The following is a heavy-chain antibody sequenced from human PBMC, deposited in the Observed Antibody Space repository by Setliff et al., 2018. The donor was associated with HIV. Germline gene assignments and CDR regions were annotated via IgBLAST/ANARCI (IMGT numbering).Heavy chain of an antibody. D-gene: IGHD3-22*01. CDR2: INAGNGNT. J-gene: IGHJ4*02. Sequence: ASVKVSCKASGYTFTSYAMHWVRQAPGQRLEWMGWINAGNGNTKYSQKFQGRVTITRDTSASTAYMELSSLSSEDTAVYYCVRVGPWYYGRSGYLASWDYWGQGTQVTVSS. CDR1: GYTFTSYA. V-gene: IGHV1-3*01. CDR3: VRVGPWYYGRSGYLASWDY.